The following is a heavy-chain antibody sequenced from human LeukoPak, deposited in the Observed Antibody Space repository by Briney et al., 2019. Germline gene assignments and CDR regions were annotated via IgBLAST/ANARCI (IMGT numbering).Heavy chain of an antibody. CDR3: ARVFRGVVTSNWFDP. V-gene: IGHV4-59*01. J-gene: IGHJ5*02. CDR1: GVSINGNY. CDR2: VSDTGDT. Sequence: PSETLSLTCTVSGVSINGNYWSWIRQLPGKGLEWIGFVSDTGDTDYNPSLTSRLTISVDTSKSQLSLSLSSVTAADTALYYCARVFRGVVTSNWFDPWGQGTLVTVSS. D-gene: IGHD3-3*01.